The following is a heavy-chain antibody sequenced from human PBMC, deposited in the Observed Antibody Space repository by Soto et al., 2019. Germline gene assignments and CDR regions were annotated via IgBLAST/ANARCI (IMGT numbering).Heavy chain of an antibody. V-gene: IGHV3-21*01. CDR2: ISSSSSYI. CDR3: ARDQRMGRFSTTDYGMDV. Sequence: LRLSCAASGFTFSSYSMNWVRQAPGKGLEWASSISSSSSYIYYADSVKGRFTISRDNAKNSLYLQMNSLRAEDTAVYYCARDQRMGRFSTTDYGMDVWGQGTTVTVSS. CDR1: GFTFSSYS. J-gene: IGHJ6*02. D-gene: IGHD3-16*01.